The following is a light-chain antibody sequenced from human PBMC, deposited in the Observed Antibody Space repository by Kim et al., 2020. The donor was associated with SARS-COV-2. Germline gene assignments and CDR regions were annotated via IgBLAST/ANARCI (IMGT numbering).Light chain of an antibody. Sequence: ESIGDSVTISCRASQSVCGWLAWYQQKPGRAPKVLIYDAFSLESGVPSRFSGSGSGTEFTLTISSLQPDDFATYYCQQYDNYPWTFGQGTKVDIK. V-gene: IGKV1-5*01. CDR1: QSVCGW. CDR2: DAF. J-gene: IGKJ1*01. CDR3: QQYDNYPWT.